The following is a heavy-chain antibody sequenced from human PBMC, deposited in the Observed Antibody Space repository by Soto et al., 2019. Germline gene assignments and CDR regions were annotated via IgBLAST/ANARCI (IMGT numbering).Heavy chain of an antibody. CDR2: ISGSGGST. D-gene: IGHD3-10*01. Sequence: GGSLRLSCAASGFTFSSYAMSWVRQAPGKGLEWVSAISGSGGSTYYADSVKGRFTISRDNSKNTLYLQMNSLRAEDTAVYYCAKDLAHYGSGHEGFDYWGQGTLVTVSS. V-gene: IGHV3-23*01. CDR3: AKDLAHYGSGHEGFDY. CDR1: GFTFSSYA. J-gene: IGHJ4*02.